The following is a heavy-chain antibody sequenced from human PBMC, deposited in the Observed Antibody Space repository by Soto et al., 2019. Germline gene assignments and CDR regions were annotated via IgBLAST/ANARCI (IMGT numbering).Heavy chain of an antibody. CDR1: GYTITSYG. D-gene: IGHD3-16*01. J-gene: IGHJ6*02. CDR3: PTEGDVPYYVYGMDV. CDR2: ISGYNGKT. Sequence: APVKLSCKASGYTITSYGLSWVRQAPGQGLEWMGWISGYNGKTNYAQKVQDRVTMTTDTSTSTVYLELRSLRFDDTAVYYCPTEGDVPYYVYGMDVWGQGTTVTVSS. V-gene: IGHV1-18*01.